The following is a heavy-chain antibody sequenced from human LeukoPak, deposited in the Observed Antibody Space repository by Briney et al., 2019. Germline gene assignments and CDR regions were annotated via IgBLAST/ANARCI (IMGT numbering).Heavy chain of an antibody. CDR3: AGLHFAAAEEFDP. CDR1: GGSLSGHW. Sequence: SGTLSLTCAVSGGSLSGHWWSWIRQPPGKGLEWIGYIYYSGNTNYNPSLNTRVTISVDTSKNQFSLNLRSVTAADTAVYYCAGLHFAAAEEFDPWGQGTLVTVSS. D-gene: IGHD6-13*01. J-gene: IGHJ5*02. CDR2: IYYSGNT. V-gene: IGHV4-59*08.